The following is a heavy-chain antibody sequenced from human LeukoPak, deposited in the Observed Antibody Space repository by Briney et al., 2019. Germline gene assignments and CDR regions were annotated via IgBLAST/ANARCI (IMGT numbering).Heavy chain of an antibody. CDR2: MNPNSGNT. D-gene: IGHD2-15*01. CDR1: GYTLTSYD. CDR3: ARSRSVVVAATPGGYYFDY. V-gene: IGHV1-8*03. Sequence: GASVKVSCKASGYTLTSYDINWARQTTGQGLEWMGWMNPNSGNTGYAQKFQGRVTITRNTSISTAYMELSSLRSEDTAVYYCARSRSVVVAATPGGYYFDYWGQGTLVTVSS. J-gene: IGHJ4*02.